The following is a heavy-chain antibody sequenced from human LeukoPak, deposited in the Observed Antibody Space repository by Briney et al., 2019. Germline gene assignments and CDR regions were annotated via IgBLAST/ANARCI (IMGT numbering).Heavy chain of an antibody. D-gene: IGHD6-13*01. V-gene: IGHV4-61*02. J-gene: IGHJ4*02. Sequence: SETLSLTCTVSGGSISSSSYYWGWIQQPAGKGLEWIGRIYTSGSTNYNPSLKSRVTISVDTSKNQFSLKLSSVTAADTAVYYCARYQRGSSRSGAFDYWGQGTLVTVSS. CDR3: ARYQRGSSRSGAFDY. CDR1: GGSISSSSYY. CDR2: IYTSGST.